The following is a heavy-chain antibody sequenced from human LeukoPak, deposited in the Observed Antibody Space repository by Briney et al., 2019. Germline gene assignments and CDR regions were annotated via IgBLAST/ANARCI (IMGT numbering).Heavy chain of an antibody. CDR1: GGTFSSYA. CDR3: ARSPTDVDDILIWFDP. J-gene: IGHJ5*02. CDR2: IIPIFGTA. D-gene: IGHD3-9*01. V-gene: IGHV1-69*05. Sequence: SVKVSCKASGGTFSSYAISWVRQAPGQGLEWMGGIIPIFGTANYAQKFQGRVTITTDESTSTAYMELSSLRSEDTAVYYCARSPTDVDDILIWFDPWGQGTLVTVSS.